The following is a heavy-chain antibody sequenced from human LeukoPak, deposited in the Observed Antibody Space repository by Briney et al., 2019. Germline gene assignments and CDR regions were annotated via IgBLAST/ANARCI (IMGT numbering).Heavy chain of an antibody. CDR2: ISHSGST. D-gene: IGHD3-10*01. J-gene: IGHJ2*01. Sequence: SETLSLTCTVSGGSISSYYWSWIRQPPGKGLEWIGYISHSGSTKYNPSLKSRVTISVDTSKHQFSLKLSSVTAADTAVYYCARSGDSNDWYFDLWGRGTLVTVSS. CDR3: ARSGDSNDWYFDL. CDR1: GGSISSYY. V-gene: IGHV4-59*08.